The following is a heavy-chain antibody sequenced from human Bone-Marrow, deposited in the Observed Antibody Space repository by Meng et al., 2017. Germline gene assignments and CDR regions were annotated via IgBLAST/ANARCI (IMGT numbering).Heavy chain of an antibody. J-gene: IGHJ4*02. CDR3: ASHDYGDPRSIDY. CDR1: GYTFTSYY. D-gene: IGHD4-17*01. V-gene: IGHV1-46*01. CDR2: INPSGGST. Sequence: ASVKVSCKASGYTFTSYYIHWVRQAPGQGLEWMGIINPSGGSTSYAQKFQGRVTMTRDTSTSTVYMELSSLRSEDTAVYYCASHDYGDPRSIDYWGQGTLVTVSS.